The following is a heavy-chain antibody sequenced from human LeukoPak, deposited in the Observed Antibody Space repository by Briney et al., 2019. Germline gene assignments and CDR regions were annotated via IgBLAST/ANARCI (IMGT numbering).Heavy chain of an antibody. J-gene: IGHJ4*02. V-gene: IGHV1-24*01. Sequence: ASVKVSCKVSGYTLTELSMHWVRQAPGKGLEWMGGFDPEDGETIYAQKFQGRVTMTEDTSTDTAYMELSSLRSEDTAVYYSSAADTRGYYFDYWGQGTLVTVSS. CDR2: FDPEDGET. CDR3: SAADTRGYYFDY. CDR1: GYTLTELS.